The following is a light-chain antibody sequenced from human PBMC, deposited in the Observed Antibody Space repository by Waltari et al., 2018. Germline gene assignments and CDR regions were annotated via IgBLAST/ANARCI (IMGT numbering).Light chain of an antibody. Sequence: SSELTQDPAVSVALGQTVSITCQGDSLRRYYASWYQQKPRQAPLLVIYGKNSRPSGIPDRVSGSSSGNTASLTITGAQAEDEADYYCNSRDSNNNRVFFGGGTKLTVL. CDR3: NSRDSNNNRVF. CDR1: SLRRYY. V-gene: IGLV3-19*01. J-gene: IGLJ2*01. CDR2: GKN.